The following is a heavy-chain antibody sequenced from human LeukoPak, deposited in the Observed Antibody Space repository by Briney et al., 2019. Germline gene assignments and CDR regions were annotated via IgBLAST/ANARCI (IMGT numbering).Heavy chain of an antibody. J-gene: IGHJ5*02. D-gene: IGHD2-15*01. Sequence: XWXXXXXXPXKGLEWIGYIYYSRSTNYNPSLKSRVTISVDTSKNQFSLKLSSVTAADTAVYYCARDQDRGWFDPWGQGTLVTVSS. CDR1: X. CDR3: ARDQDRGWFDP. CDR2: IYYSRST. V-gene: IGHV4-59*01.